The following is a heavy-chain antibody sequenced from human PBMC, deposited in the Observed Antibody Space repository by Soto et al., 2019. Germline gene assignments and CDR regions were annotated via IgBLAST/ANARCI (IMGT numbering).Heavy chain of an antibody. CDR3: VGDFVTNNDWLGP. CDR1: GYAISSGSY. CDR2: IYHSGNT. V-gene: IGHV4-38-2*02. D-gene: IGHD2-15*01. Sequence: SETLSLTCAVSGYAISSGSYWDWIRQPPGKGLEWIGSIYHSGNTYFNPSLESRVAISVDTSKNQFSLKLSSVTAADTAVYYWVGDFVTNNDWLGPWGQGIRVAFAS. J-gene: IGHJ5*02.